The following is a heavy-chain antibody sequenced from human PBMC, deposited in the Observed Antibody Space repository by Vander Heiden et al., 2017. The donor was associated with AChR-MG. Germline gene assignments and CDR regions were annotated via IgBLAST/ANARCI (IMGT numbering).Heavy chain of an antibody. D-gene: IGHD2-21*01. Sequence: QVQLQASGPGLVKPSQTLSLTCTVPGGSISSGSYYWSWLRQPAGKGLEWIGRIYTSGSTNYNPSLKSRVTISVDTSKNQFSLKLSSVTAADTAVYYCARDWWGSGFDYWGQGTLVTVSS. J-gene: IGHJ4*02. V-gene: IGHV4-61*02. CDR2: IYTSGST. CDR3: ARDWWGSGFDY. CDR1: GGSISSGSYY.